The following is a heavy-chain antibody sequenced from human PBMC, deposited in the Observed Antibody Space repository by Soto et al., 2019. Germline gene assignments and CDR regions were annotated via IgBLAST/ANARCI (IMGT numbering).Heavy chain of an antibody. Sequence: QVQLQESGPGLVKPSQTLSLTCTVSGGSISSGGYYWSWIRQHPGKGLEWIGYIYYSGSTYYNPSLKSRATISVDTSKNPFSLKLSSVTAADTAVYYCARGYGDYFPAYFQHWGQGTLVTVSS. V-gene: IGHV4-31*03. CDR3: ARGYGDYFPAYFQH. D-gene: IGHD4-17*01. J-gene: IGHJ1*01. CDR2: IYYSGST. CDR1: GGSISSGGYY.